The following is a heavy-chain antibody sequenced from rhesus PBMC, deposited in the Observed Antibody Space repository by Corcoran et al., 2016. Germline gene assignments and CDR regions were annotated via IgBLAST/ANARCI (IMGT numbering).Heavy chain of an antibody. CDR1: GFTSGNSD. CDR3: AKTEREAFDF. CDR2: ISSGGSI. V-gene: IGHV3S43*01. Sequence: EVQLVESGGGLVQPGGSLRLSCAAPGFTSGNSDLIWIRQAPGKGLEWVSYISSGGSIYYSYSVKGRFTISRDNAKNTLYLQMSSLRVEDTAVYYCAKTEREAFDFWGQGLRVTVSS. D-gene: IGHD1-44*02. J-gene: IGHJ3*01.